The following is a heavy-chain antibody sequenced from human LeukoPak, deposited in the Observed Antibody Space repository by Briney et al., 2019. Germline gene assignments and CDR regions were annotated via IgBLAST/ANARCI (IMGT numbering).Heavy chain of an antibody. J-gene: IGHJ4*02. CDR3: ASYSSTWRTFDY. V-gene: IGHV6-1*01. CDR1: GDSVSGDSAA. D-gene: IGHD6-13*01. Sequence: SQTLSLTCAVSGDSVSGDSAAWNWSRQSPSRGLEWLGRTYYRSKWYNDYAVSVKSRITINPDTSKNQFSLQLNSVTPEDTAVYYCASYSSTWRTFDYWGQGTLVTVSS. CDR2: TYYRSKWYN.